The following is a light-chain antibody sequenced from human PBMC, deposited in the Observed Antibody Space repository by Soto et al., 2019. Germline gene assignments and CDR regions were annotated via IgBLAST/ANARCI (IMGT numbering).Light chain of an antibody. CDR3: QQYYSYPGLT. V-gene: IGKV1-8*01. J-gene: IGKJ4*01. CDR2: AAS. CDR1: QGRSSY. Sequence: AIRMTQSPSSFSASTGDRVTITCRASQGRSSYGAWDQQKPGKAPKLLIYAASTLQSGVPSRFSGIGSGTDLTLTISCLQSEDFATYYCQQYYSYPGLTFGGGTKVEIK.